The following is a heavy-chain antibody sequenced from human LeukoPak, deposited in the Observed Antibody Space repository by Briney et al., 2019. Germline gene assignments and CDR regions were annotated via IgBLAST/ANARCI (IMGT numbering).Heavy chain of an antibody. V-gene: IGHV4-4*07. CDR1: GGSISSYY. CDR2: IYTSGST. D-gene: IGHD3-22*01. Sequence: PSETLSLTCTVSGGSISSYYWSWIRQPAGKGLEWIGRIYTSGSTNYNPSLKSRVTMSVDTSKNQFSLKLSSVTAADTAVYYCARDTDYYDSSGYYYAGYYHGMDVWGQGTTVTVSS. CDR3: ARDTDYYDSSGYYYAGYYHGMDV. J-gene: IGHJ6*02.